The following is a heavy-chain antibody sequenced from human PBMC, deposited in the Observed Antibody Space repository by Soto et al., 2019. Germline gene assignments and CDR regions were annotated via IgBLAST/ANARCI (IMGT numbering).Heavy chain of an antibody. CDR1: GGSISSYY. V-gene: IGHV4-4*07. CDR3: ARSGNSGYSPHDY. D-gene: IGHD5-12*01. J-gene: IGHJ4*02. CDR2: IYTSGRT. Sequence: SETQSLTCTVSGGSISSYYWSWIRQPAGKGLEWIGRIYTSGRTNYNPSLKSRLTMSVDTSRNQFSLRLRSVTAADTAVYYCARSGNSGYSPHDYWGQGTLVTVSS.